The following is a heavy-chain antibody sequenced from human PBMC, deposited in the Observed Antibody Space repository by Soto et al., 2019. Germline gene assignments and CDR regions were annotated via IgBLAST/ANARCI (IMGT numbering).Heavy chain of an antibody. CDR2: ISSSRSTT. CDR1: GFTFSSYS. V-gene: IGHV3-48*01. CDR3: AKDPQRLIFYFDY. D-gene: IGHD6-25*01. J-gene: IGHJ4*02. Sequence: PGGSLRLSCAASGFTFSSYSMNWVRQAPGKGLEWVSYISSSRSTTYYADSVKGRFTISRDNSKNTLYLQMNSLRAEDTAVYYCAKDPQRLIFYFDYGGQETQVPASS.